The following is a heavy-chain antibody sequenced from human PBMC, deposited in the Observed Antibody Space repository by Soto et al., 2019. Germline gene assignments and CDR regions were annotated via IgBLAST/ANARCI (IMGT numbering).Heavy chain of an antibody. CDR2: IYYSGST. V-gene: IGHV4-59*08. D-gene: IGHD3-22*01. Sequence: QVQLQESGPGLVKPSETLSLTCTVSGGSISSYYWSWIRQPPGKGLEWIGYIYYSGSTNYNPSLTGRVTISVDTSKNQFSLKLSYVTAADTAVYYCARGSTYYYDSSGYYVRQLTHWYFDLWGRGTLVTVSS. J-gene: IGHJ2*01. CDR3: ARGSTYYYDSSGYYVRQLTHWYFDL. CDR1: GGSISSYY.